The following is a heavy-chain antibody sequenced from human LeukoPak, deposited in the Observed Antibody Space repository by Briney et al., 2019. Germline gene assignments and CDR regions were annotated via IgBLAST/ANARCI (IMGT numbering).Heavy chain of an antibody. D-gene: IGHD3-22*01. J-gene: IGHJ4*02. Sequence: NPGGSLRLSCAASGFIFSDYYTSWIRQAPGKGLEWVSYISSSGSTIDYADSVRGRFTISRDNAKNSLYLQMNSLRAEDTAVYYCAKDWAYYYDNYGLDYWGQGTLVTVSS. CDR2: ISSSGSTI. CDR1: GFIFSDYY. V-gene: IGHV3-11*04. CDR3: AKDWAYYYDNYGLDY.